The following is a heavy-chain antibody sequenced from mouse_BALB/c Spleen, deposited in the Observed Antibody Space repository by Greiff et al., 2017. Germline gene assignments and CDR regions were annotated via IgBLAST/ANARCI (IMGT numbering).Heavy chain of an antibody. V-gene: IGHV5-17*02. J-gene: IGHJ2*01. D-gene: IGHD2-3*01. Sequence: EVQVVESGGGLVQPGGSRKLSCAASGFTFSSFGMHWVRQAPEKGLEWVAYISSGSSTIYYADTVKGRFTISRDNPKNTLFLQMTSLRSEDTAMYYCARGEDDGYYVDFDYWGQGTTLTVSS. CDR3: ARGEDDGYYVDFDY. CDR2: ISSGSSTI. CDR1: GFTFSSFG.